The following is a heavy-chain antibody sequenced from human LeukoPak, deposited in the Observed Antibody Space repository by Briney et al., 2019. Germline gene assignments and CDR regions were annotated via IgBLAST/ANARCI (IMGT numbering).Heavy chain of an antibody. D-gene: IGHD3-10*01. J-gene: IGHJ5*02. CDR3: ARARYGSGSYQGDNWFDP. CDR1: GYTFTSYY. CDR2: INPSGGST. Sequence: ASVKVSCKASGYTFTSYYMHWVRQAPGQGLEWMGIINPSGGSTSYAQKFQGRVTMTRDTSTSTAYMELSSLRSEDTAVYYCARARYGSGSYQGDNWFDPWGQGTLVTVSS. V-gene: IGHV1-46*01.